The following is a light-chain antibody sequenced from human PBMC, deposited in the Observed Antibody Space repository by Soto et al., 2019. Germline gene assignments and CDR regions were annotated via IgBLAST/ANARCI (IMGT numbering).Light chain of an antibody. Sequence: DIQMTQSPSSLSASVGDRVTITCRASQSISNYLNWFQQKPGNPPKLLIYAASTLQGGVPSRFSGRGSGTDFTLTISNLQPEDFATYYCQQTYSSPETFGQWTKVEI. CDR3: QQTYSSPET. CDR1: QSISNY. J-gene: IGKJ1*01. V-gene: IGKV1-39*01. CDR2: AAS.